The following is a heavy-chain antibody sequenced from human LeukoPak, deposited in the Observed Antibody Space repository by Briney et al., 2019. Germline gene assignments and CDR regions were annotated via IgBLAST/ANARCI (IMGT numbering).Heavy chain of an antibody. CDR3: AKDHGEPITTGSYYYYYYMDV. V-gene: IGHV3-30*02. D-gene: IGHD3-22*01. Sequence: GGSLRLSCAASGFTFSSYGMHWVRQAPGKGLEWVAFIRYDGSNKYYADSVKGRFTISRDNSKNTLYLQMNSLRAEDTAVYYCAKDHGEPITTGSYYYYYYMDVWGKGTTVTISS. CDR1: GFTFSSYG. J-gene: IGHJ6*03. CDR2: IRYDGSNK.